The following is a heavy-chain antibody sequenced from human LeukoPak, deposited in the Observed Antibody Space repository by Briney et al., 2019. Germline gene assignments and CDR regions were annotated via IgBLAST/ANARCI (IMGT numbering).Heavy chain of an antibody. CDR3: ASMGVVAATHNYFDY. J-gene: IGHJ4*02. CDR1: GGSISSYY. CDR2: IYYSGST. V-gene: IGHV4-59*01. Sequence: SETLSLTCTVSGGSISSYYWSWIRQPPGKGLEWIGYIYYSGSTNYNPSLKSRVTISVDTSKNQFSLKLSSVTAADTAVYYCASMGVVAATHNYFDYWGQGTLVTVSS. D-gene: IGHD2-15*01.